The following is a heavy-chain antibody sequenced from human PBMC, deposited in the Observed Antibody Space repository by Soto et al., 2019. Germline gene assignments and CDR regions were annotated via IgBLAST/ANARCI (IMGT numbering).Heavy chain of an antibody. D-gene: IGHD6-6*01. V-gene: IGHV1-2*04. CDR1: GYTFTGYY. J-gene: IGHJ3*02. Sequence: ASVKVSCKASGYTFTGYYMHWVRQAPGQGLEWMGWINPNSGGTNYAQKFQGWVTMTRDTSISTVYMELSRLRSDDTAVYYCARGIAARRPGGAFDIWGQGTMVTVSS. CDR2: INPNSGGT. CDR3: ARGIAARRPGGAFDI.